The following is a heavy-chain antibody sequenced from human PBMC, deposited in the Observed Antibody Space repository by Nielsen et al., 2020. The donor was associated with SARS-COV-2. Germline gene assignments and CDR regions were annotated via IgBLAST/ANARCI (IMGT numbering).Heavy chain of an antibody. CDR2: LSRDGSDT. CDR1: GFTFRNHG. J-gene: IGHJ4*02. Sequence: GESLKISCAASGFTFRNHGMHWVRQVAGKGLEWVAILSRDGSDTFYVDSLEGRFTISRDNSKNTVYLEMNSLRAEDTAVYHCAKDVWSGAHQIGPDYWGQGTLVTVSS. V-gene: IGHV3-30*18. D-gene: IGHD3-3*01. CDR3: AKDVWSGAHQIGPDY.